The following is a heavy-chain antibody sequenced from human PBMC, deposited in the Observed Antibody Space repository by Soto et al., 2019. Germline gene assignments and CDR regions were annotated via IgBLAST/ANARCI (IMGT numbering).Heavy chain of an antibody. CDR2: IYYSGST. V-gene: IGHV4-59*01. CDR1: GGSISSYY. CDR3: ARTPHY. Sequence: QVQLQESGPGLVKPSDTLALTCTVSGGSISSYYWSWIRQPPGKGLEWIGYIYYSGSTNYNPSLKSRVTISVDTSKNQFSLKLSSVTAADTAVYYCARTPHYWGQGTLVTVSA. J-gene: IGHJ4*02.